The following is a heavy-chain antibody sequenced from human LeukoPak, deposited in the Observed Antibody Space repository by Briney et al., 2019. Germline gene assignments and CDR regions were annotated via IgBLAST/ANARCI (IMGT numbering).Heavy chain of an antibody. CDR2: IRYDGSNK. CDR3: AKDPAMVKYYFDY. J-gene: IGHJ4*02. V-gene: IGHV3-30*02. Sequence: PGGSLRLSCAASGFTFSSYGMHWVRQAAGKGLEWEAFIRYDGSNKYYADSVKGRFTISRDNSKNTLYLQMNSLRAEDTAVYYCAKDPAMVKYYFDYWGQGTLVTVSS. D-gene: IGHD5-18*01. CDR1: GFTFSSYG.